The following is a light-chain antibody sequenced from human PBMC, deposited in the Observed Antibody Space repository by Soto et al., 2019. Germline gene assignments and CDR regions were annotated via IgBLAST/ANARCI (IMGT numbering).Light chain of an antibody. J-gene: IGKJ1*01. CDR2: GAS. CDR3: QQYNNWPPRT. V-gene: IGKV3-15*01. CDR1: QSVSSN. Sequence: EIVLTQSPGTQSLSPGERATLSCRASQSVSSNLAWYQQKPGQAPRLLIYGASTRATGIPARFSGSGSGTEFTLTISSLQSEDFAVYYCQQYNNWPPRTFGQGTKVEIK.